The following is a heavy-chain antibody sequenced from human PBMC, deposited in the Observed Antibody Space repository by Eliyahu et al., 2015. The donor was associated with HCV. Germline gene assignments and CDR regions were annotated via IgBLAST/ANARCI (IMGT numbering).Heavy chain of an antibody. CDR1: GGTFSSYA. CDR2: IIPILGIA. D-gene: IGHD2-2*02. J-gene: IGHJ5*02. CDR3: ASYCSSTSCYNGSWNNWFDP. V-gene: IGHV1-69*04. Sequence: QVQLVQSGAEVKKPGSSVKVSCKASGGTFSSYAISWVRQAPGQGLEWMGRIIPILGIANYAQKFQGRVTITADKSTSTAYMELSSLRSEDTAVYYCASYCSSTSCYNGSWNNWFDPWGQGTLVTVSS.